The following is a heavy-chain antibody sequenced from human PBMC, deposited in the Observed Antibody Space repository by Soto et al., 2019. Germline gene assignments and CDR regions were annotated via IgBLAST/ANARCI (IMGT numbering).Heavy chain of an antibody. Sequence: QVQLVESGGGLVKPRGSLRLSCAASGFTFSDYYMSWIRQAPGKGLEWVSYISSSGSTIYYADSVKGRFTISRDNAKNSLYLQMNSLRAEDTAVYYCARSELHLFDCSGGSCYPDYWGQGTLVTVSS. CDR2: ISSSGSTI. J-gene: IGHJ4*02. CDR1: GFTFSDYY. CDR3: ARSELHLFDCSGGSCYPDY. V-gene: IGHV3-11*01. D-gene: IGHD2-15*01.